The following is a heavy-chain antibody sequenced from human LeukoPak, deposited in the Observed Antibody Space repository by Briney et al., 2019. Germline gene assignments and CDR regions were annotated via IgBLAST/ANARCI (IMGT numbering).Heavy chain of an antibody. CDR1: GFTFSTYG. V-gene: IGHV3-33*01. CDR3: TRSPSLGGSYWGFDY. D-gene: IGHD1-26*01. J-gene: IGHJ4*02. CDR2: IWYDGSHK. Sequence: GRSLRLSCAASGFTFSTYGMHWVRQAPGKGLEWVAVIWYDGSHKYYADSVKGRFTVSRDNAKNTLYLQMNSLRADDTAVYYCTRSPSLGGSYWGFDYWGQGTLLTVSS.